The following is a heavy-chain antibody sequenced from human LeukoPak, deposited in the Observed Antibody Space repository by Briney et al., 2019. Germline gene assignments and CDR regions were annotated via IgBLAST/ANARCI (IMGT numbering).Heavy chain of an antibody. V-gene: IGHV4-39*07. CDR2: FYYSGST. Sequence: SETLSLTCTVSGGFISSSSYYWGWIRQPPGKGLEWIGSFYYSGSTYYNPSLKSRVTISVDTSNTQYSLKLSSVAAADTALYYCAINTVTTYHYYYYMDVWGKETTVTISS. J-gene: IGHJ6*03. CDR3: AINTVTTYHYYYYMDV. D-gene: IGHD4-17*01. CDR1: GGFISSSSYY.